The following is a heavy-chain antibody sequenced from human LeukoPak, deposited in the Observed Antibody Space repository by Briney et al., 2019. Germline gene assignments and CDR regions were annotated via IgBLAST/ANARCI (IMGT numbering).Heavy chain of an antibody. CDR2: IYYSGST. J-gene: IGHJ4*02. Sequence: SETLSLTCTVSGGSISSYYWSWIRQPPGKGLEWIGYIYYSGSTNYNPSPKSRVTISVDTSKNQFSLKLSSVTAADTAVYYCARLAPYCSSTSCYASYYFDYWGQGTLVTVSS. D-gene: IGHD2-2*01. V-gene: IGHV4-59*08. CDR1: GGSISSYY. CDR3: ARLAPYCSSTSCYASYYFDY.